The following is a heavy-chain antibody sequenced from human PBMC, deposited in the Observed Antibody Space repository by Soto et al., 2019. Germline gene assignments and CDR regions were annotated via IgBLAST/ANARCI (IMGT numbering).Heavy chain of an antibody. CDR2: ISYDGSNK. CDR1: GFTFSSYA. D-gene: IGHD2-15*01. V-gene: IGHV3-30-3*01. CDR3: ARDHSDAFDI. Sequence: QVQLVESGGGVVQPGRSLRLSCAASGFTFSSYAMHWVRQAPGKGLEWVAVISYDGSNKYYADSVKGRFTISRDNSKNTLYLKMNSLRAEDTAVYYCARDHSDAFDIWGQGTMVTVSS. J-gene: IGHJ3*02.